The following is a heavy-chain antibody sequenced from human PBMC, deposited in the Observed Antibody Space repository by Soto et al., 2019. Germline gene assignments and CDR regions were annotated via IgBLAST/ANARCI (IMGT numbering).Heavy chain of an antibody. Sequence: PSETLSLTCTVSGGSISSYYWRWIRQPPGKGLEWIWYIYYSGSTNYNPSLKSRVTGSVDTSKNQFSLKLSSVTAADTAVYSCARAGSWIRDAFEIWGQGTMVTVS. J-gene: IGHJ3*02. CDR2: IYYSGST. D-gene: IGHD3-10*01. CDR3: ARAGSWIRDAFEI. V-gene: IGHV4-59*01. CDR1: GGSISSYY.